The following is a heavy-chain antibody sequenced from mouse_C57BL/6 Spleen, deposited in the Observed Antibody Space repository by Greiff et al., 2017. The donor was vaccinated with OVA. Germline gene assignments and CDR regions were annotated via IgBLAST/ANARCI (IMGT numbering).Heavy chain of an antibody. V-gene: IGHV1-82*01. J-gene: IGHJ4*01. CDR2: IYPGDGDT. CDR1: GYAFSSSW. Sequence: VQLQQSGPELVKPGASVKISCKASGYAFSSSWMNWVKQRPGKGLEWIGRIYPGDGDTNYNGKFKGQATLTADKSSSTAYMQLSSLTSEDSAVYFCARDYDGVGYAMDYWGQGTSVTVSS. CDR3: ARDYDGVGYAMDY. D-gene: IGHD2-4*01.